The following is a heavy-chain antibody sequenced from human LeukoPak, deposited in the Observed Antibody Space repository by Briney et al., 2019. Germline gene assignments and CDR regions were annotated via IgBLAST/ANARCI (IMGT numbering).Heavy chain of an antibody. V-gene: IGHV3-9*01. D-gene: IGHD3-9*01. Sequence: LSGGSLRLSCAASGFTFDDYAMHWVRQAPGKGLEWVSGISWNSGSIGYAHSVKGRFTISRDNAKNSLYLQMNSLRAEDTASYYCAKGYDILTGYYVASFDYWGQGTLVTVSS. CDR3: AKGYDILTGYYVASFDY. CDR1: GFTFDDYA. CDR2: ISWNSGSI. J-gene: IGHJ4*02.